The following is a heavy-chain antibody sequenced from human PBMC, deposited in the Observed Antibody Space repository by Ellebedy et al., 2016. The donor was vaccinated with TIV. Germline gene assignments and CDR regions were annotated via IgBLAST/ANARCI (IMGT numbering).Heavy chain of an antibody. Sequence: GESLKISXAASGFTFSSYSMNWVRQAPGKGLEWVSSISSSSSYIYYADSVKGRFTISRDNAKNSLYLQMNSLRAEDTAVYYCARDLAGGKMDTAMVHRQYYYYGMDVWGQGTTVTVSS. CDR2: ISSSSSYI. D-gene: IGHD5-18*01. CDR3: ARDLAGGKMDTAMVHRQYYYYGMDV. V-gene: IGHV3-21*01. J-gene: IGHJ6*02. CDR1: GFTFSSYS.